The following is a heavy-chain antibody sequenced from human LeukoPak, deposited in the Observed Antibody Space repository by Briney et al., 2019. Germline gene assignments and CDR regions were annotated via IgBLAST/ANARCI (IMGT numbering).Heavy chain of an antibody. J-gene: IGHJ4*02. CDR1: EFTFSSYS. D-gene: IGHD5-24*01. V-gene: IGHV3-21*01. CDR2: ISSSSNYI. CDR3: AREMAAGTFDY. Sequence: GGSRRLSCAASEFTFSSYSMNWVRQAPGKGLEWVSSISSSSNYIYYADSMKGRFTISRDNTKNSLYLQIYSLRAEDTAVYFCAREMAAGTFDYWGQGALVTVSS.